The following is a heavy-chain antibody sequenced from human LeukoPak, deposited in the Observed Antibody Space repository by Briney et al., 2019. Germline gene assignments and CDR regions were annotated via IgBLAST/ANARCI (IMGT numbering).Heavy chain of an antibody. CDR2: IFPGDSDA. CDR1: GYSFTSYW. Sequence: GESLKISCKGSGYSFTSYWIGWVRPMPGKGLEWMGIIFPGDSDARYSPSFQGQVTISADKSIRTAYLQWSSLKASDSAIYYCASDVYSGSSDAFDIWGQGTMVTVSS. V-gene: IGHV5-51*01. CDR3: ASDVYSGSSDAFDI. J-gene: IGHJ3*02. D-gene: IGHD1-26*01.